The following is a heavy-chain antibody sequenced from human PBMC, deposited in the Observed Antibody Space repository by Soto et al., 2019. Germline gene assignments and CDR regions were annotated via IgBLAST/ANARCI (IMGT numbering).Heavy chain of an antibody. V-gene: IGHV4-4*02. CDR3: AREQDYDYVWASYNDPLYFDY. Sequence: SVTLCFTCAVCGGASSSSSWWSWVREPPGKGLWWCGGMYHSGSTSYNASLKSRVTRSVDKSKNQSSLKLSSVTAADTAVYYCAREQDYDYVWASYNDPLYFDYWGQGTMVTVSS. CDR2: MYHSGST. J-gene: IGHJ4*02. CDR1: GGASSSSSW. D-gene: IGHD3-16*01.